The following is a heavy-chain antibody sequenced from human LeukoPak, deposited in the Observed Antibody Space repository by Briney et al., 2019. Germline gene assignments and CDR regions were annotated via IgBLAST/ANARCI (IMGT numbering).Heavy chain of an antibody. D-gene: IGHD1-26*01. V-gene: IGHV3-30*02. CDR1: GFTFSRYD. Sequence: VGSLRLSCAASGFTFSRYDMYCVCEAPREGLDRVAFVRYDGRQKNYADSVKGRFTLSRDNSQSTQYLQMNSLRAEDTPVFYYAKGGARLHSYYFDFWGKGTLVTVSS. J-gene: IGHJ4*02. CDR3: AKGGARLHSYYFDF. CDR2: VRYDGRQK.